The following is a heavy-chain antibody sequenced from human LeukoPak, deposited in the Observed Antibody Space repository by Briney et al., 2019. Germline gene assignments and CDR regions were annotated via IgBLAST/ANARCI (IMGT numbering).Heavy chain of an antibody. D-gene: IGHD5/OR15-5a*01. CDR3: ARRPYSVNDYFDS. J-gene: IGHJ4*02. CDR2: IFYTGAT. CDR1: GGSISTTSYY. V-gene: IGHV4-39*01. Sequence: PSETLSLTCTVSGGSISTTSYYWGWIRQPPGKGLEWIGSIFYTGATYYSPSLKSRVTISVDTSRNQFSLRLTSVIAADTAVYYCARRPYSVNDYFDSWGQGTLVTVSS.